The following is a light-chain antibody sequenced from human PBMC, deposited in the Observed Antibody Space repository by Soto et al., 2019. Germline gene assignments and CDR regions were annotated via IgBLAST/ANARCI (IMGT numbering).Light chain of an antibody. CDR2: AAS. V-gene: IGKV1-39*01. CDR1: QTISTY. CDR3: QQSSGIPYT. J-gene: IGKJ2*01. Sequence: DIQMTQSPSSLSASVGDRVTITCRASQTISTYLNWYQQNPGKAPKLLIYAASSLQSGVPSRFSGSGSGTDFTLTISSLKPEDFATYYCQQSSGIPYTLRQGPKLEIK.